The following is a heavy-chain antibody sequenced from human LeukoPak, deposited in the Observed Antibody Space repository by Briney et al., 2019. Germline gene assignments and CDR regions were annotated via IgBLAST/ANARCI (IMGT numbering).Heavy chain of an antibody. CDR3: AREPQY. Sequence: PGGSLRLSCVASGFTFSSYAMHWVRQAPGKGLEWVAVISYDGSNKYYADSVKGRFTISRDNSKNTLYLQMNSLRPDDTAVYYCAREPQYWGQGTLITVSS. V-gene: IGHV3-30-3*01. CDR1: GFTFSSYA. J-gene: IGHJ4*02. CDR2: ISYDGSNK.